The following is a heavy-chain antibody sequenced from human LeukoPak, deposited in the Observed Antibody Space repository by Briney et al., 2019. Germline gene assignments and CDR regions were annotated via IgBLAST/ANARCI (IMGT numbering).Heavy chain of an antibody. CDR3: ARVWTPFGPTFDY. D-gene: IGHD3/OR15-3a*01. CDR2: IKQDGSEK. CDR1: GFTFSSYW. J-gene: IGHJ4*02. Sequence: GGSLGLSCAASGFTFSSYWMSWVRQAPGKGLEWVANIKQDGSEKYYVDSVKGRFTISRDNAKNSLYLQMNSLRAEDTAVYYCARVWTPFGPTFDYWGQGTLVTVSS. V-gene: IGHV3-7*01.